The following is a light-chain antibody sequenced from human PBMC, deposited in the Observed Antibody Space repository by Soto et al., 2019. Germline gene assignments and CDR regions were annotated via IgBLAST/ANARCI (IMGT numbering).Light chain of an antibody. CDR2: DAS. CDR1: QSVSSY. Sequence: EIVLTQSPATLSLSPGERATLSCRASQSVSSYLAWYQQKPGQAPRLLIYDASNRATGIPARFSGSGSGTDFTLTISGLEPEDFAVYYCQLRSNWPPLFTFGPGNKVDLK. J-gene: IGKJ3*01. CDR3: QLRSNWPPLFT. V-gene: IGKV3-11*01.